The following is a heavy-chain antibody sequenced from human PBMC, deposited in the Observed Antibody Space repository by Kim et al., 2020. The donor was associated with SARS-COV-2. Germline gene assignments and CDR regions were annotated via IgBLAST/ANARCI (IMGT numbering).Heavy chain of an antibody. J-gene: IGHJ4*02. V-gene: IGHV1-2*02. CDR1: GYTFTGYY. Sequence: ASVKVSCKASGYTFTGYYIHWVRQAPGQGLEWMGWVNPNNGDTNYAQKFRGRITMTRDTSISPAYMELNSLRSADTAVYYCAAYDAVWGSYRYWGQGTLV. D-gene: IGHD3-16*02. CDR3: AAYDAVWGSYRY. CDR2: VNPNNGDT.